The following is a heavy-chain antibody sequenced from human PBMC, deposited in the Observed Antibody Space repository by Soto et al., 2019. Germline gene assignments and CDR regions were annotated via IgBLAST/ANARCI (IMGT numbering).Heavy chain of an antibody. CDR3: ATVLRRDRRYGMDV. Sequence: SETLSLTCTVSGGSISSGGYYWSWIRQHPGKGLEWIGYIYYSGSTYYNPSLKSRVTISVDTSKNQFSLKLSSVTAADTAVYYCATVLRRDRRYGMDVCRQGPTVTVSS. CDR2: IYYSGST. CDR1: GGSISSGGYY. V-gene: IGHV4-31*03. D-gene: IGHD3-3*01. J-gene: IGHJ6*02.